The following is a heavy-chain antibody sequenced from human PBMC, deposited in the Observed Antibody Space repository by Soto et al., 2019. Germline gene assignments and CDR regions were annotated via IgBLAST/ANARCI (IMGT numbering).Heavy chain of an antibody. CDR3: ARERRGGYWFDP. CDR2: IYYSGIT. CDR1: GGSISSGDYY. J-gene: IGHJ5*02. Sequence: QVQLQEAGPGLVKPSQTLSLTCTVSGGSISSGDYYWSWIRQPPGKGLEWIGYIYYSGITYYNPSLKSRVTISVDTSKNQFSLKLSSVTAADTAVYYCARERRGGYWFDPWGQGTLVTVSS. V-gene: IGHV4-30-4*01.